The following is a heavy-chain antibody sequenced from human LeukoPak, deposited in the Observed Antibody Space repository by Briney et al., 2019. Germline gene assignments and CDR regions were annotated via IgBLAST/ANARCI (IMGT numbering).Heavy chain of an antibody. CDR3: ARDVPNPSRLDI. Sequence: PSETLSLTCTVSGGSISSYYWSWIRQPPGKGLEWIGYIYYSGTTNYNPSLKSRVTISLDTSKNQFSLKLRSVTAADTAVYYCARDVPNPSRLDIWGQGTMVTVSS. CDR1: GGSISSYY. V-gene: IGHV4-59*01. CDR2: IYYSGTT. J-gene: IGHJ3*02.